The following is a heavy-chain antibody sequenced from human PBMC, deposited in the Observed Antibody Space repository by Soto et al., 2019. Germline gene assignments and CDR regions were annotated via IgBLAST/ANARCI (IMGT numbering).Heavy chain of an antibody. CDR2: ISGSGGST. J-gene: IGHJ6*02. D-gene: IGHD3-10*01. CDR1: GFTFSSYA. CDR3: AKDPPYGATNYYYYGMDV. Sequence: PGGSLRLSCAASGFTFSSYAMSWVRQAPGKGLEWVSAISGSGGSTYYADSVKGRFTISRDNSKNTLYLQMNSLRAEDTAVYYCAKDPPYGATNYYYYGMDVWGQGTTVTVSS. V-gene: IGHV3-23*01.